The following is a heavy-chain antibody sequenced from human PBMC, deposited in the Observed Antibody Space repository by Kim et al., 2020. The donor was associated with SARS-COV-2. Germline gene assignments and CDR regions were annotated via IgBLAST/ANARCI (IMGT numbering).Heavy chain of an antibody. D-gene: IGHD3-22*01. J-gene: IGHJ3*02. Sequence: DSVKGRLTISRDNSKNTLYLQMNSLRAEDTAVYDCARDRDYYDLHWAIDIWGQGTMVTVAS. V-gene: IGHV3-30*01. CDR3: ARDRDYYDLHWAIDI.